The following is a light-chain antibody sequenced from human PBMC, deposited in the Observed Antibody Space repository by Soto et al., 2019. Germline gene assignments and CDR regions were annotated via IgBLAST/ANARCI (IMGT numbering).Light chain of an antibody. J-gene: IGLJ1*01. V-gene: IGLV2-14*01. CDR1: SSEVGGYNY. Sequence: QSALTQPASLSGSPGQSITISFTGTSSEVGGYNYVSWYQQHPGKAPKLMIYDVSNRPSGVSNRFSGSKSGNTASLTISGLQAEDEADYYCSSYTSSSTYNYVFGTGTKITVL. CDR2: DVS. CDR3: SSYTSSSTYNYV.